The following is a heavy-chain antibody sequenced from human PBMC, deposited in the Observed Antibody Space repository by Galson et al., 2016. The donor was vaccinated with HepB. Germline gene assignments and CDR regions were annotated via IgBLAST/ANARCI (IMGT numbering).Heavy chain of an antibody. Sequence: SVKVSCKASGYTLTSYYMHWVRQAPGQGLEWMGIINPSGGSTRYAQKFQGRVTMTSDTSTSTVYMELSSLRSEDTAIYYCTRDPKLGRRLLPSPLDYWGQGTQVSVSS. V-gene: IGHV1-46*01. J-gene: IGHJ4*02. D-gene: IGHD3-22*01. CDR2: INPSGGST. CDR1: GYTLTSYY. CDR3: TRDPKLGRRLLPSPLDY.